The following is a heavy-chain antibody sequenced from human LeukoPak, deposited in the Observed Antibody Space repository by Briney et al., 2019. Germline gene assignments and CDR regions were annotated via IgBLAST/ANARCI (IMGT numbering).Heavy chain of an antibody. CDR1: GFTLSSYA. D-gene: IGHD3-10*01. J-gene: IGHJ5*02. Sequence: QPGGSLRLSCAASGFTLSSYAMSWVRQAPGKGLEWVSAISDSGGNTYYADSVKGRFTISRDNSKNTLCLQMNSLRAEDTALYYCAKDGWVSWGQGTLVTVSS. CDR3: AKDGWVS. V-gene: IGHV3-23*01. CDR2: ISDSGGNT.